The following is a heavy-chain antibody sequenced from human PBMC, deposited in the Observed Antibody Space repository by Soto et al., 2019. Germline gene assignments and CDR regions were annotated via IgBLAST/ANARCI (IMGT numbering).Heavy chain of an antibody. J-gene: IGHJ6*02. CDR1: GYRFTSYW. Sequence: HGEALKISCKGSGYRFTSYWIGWVRQMPGKGLEWMGIIYPGDSDTRYSPSFQGQVTISADKSISTAYLQWSSLKASDTAMYYCARTQDKRIQLWSPQAYYSSGMDVRGQGATVTVSS. CDR2: IYPGDSDT. V-gene: IGHV5-51*01. CDR3: ARTQDKRIQLWSPQAYYSSGMDV. D-gene: IGHD5-18*01.